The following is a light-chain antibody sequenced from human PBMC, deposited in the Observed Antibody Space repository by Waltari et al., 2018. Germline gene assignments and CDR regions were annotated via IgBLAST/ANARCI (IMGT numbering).Light chain of an antibody. CDR2: WAS. Sequence: IVMTQFPDSLAVSLGETATINCRSTQSLFYTPNTKDYLGWYQQKPGLPPKLLIYWASTRESGVPDRFSGSGSVTDFTLTISSLQAEDVAVYYCLQYFDASRTFGQGTKLEIK. CDR3: LQYFDASRT. CDR1: QSLFYTPNTKDY. J-gene: IGKJ2*01. V-gene: IGKV4-1*01.